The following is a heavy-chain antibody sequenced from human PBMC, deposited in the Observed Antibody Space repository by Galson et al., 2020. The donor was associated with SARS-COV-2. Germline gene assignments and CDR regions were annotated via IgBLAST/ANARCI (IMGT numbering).Heavy chain of an antibody. Sequence: ASVKVSCKASGYTFTSYGISWVRQAPGQGLEWMGWISAYNGNTNYAQKLQGRVTMTTDTSTSTAYMELRSLRSDDTAVYYCARAIVVVVAAKVDYYYYGMDVWGQGTTVTVSS. CDR3: ARAIVVVVAAKVDYYYYGMDV. J-gene: IGHJ6*02. CDR1: GYTFTSYG. CDR2: ISAYNGNT. V-gene: IGHV1-18*01. D-gene: IGHD2-15*01.